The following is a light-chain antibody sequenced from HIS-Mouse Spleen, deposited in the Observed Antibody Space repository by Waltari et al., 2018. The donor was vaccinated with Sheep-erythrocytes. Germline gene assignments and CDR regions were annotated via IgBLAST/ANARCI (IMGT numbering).Light chain of an antibody. Sequence: QSALTQPASVSGSPGQSITISCPGTSSYVGGYNYVSWYQQHPGKAPKLMIYEVSNRPSGVSNRFSGCKSGNTASLTISGLQAEDEADYYCSSYTSSSTLVFGGGTKLTVL. CDR1: SSYVGGYNY. V-gene: IGLV2-14*01. CDR3: SSYTSSSTLV. CDR2: EVS. J-gene: IGLJ3*02.